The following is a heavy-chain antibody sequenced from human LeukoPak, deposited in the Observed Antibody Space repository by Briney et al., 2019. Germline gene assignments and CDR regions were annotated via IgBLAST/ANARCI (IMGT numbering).Heavy chain of an antibody. D-gene: IGHD3-10*01. J-gene: IGHJ5*02. CDR1: GYSFMTYS. V-gene: IGHV7-4-1*02. CDR3: ARANLWFGELGWIDP. CDR2: INTNTGNP. Sequence: ASVKVSCKASGYSFMTYSMNWVRQAPGQGLEWMGWINTNTGNPTYAQGFTGRFVFSLDTSVSTAYLQISSLKADDTAVYYCARANLWFGELGWIDPWGQGTQVTVSS.